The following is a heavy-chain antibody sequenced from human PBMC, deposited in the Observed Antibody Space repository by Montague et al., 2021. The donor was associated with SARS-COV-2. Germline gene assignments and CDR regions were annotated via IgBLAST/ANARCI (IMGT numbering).Heavy chain of an antibody. CDR1: GGSISSSSYY. D-gene: IGHD3-10*01. CDR2: IYYSGST. J-gene: IGHJ5*02. V-gene: IGHV4-39*01. Sequence: SETLSLTCTVSGGSISSSSYYWGWIRQPPGKGLEWIGSIYYSGSTYYNPSLKSRVTISVDTSKNQFSLKLSSVTAADTAVYYCASHPSVLLWFGELLSGRFDPWGQGTLVTVSS. CDR3: ASHPSVLLWFGELLSGRFDP.